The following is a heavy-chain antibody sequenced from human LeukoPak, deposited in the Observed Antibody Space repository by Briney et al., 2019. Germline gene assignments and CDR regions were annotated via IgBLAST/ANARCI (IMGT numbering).Heavy chain of an antibody. CDR3: ARGKIADDSSGYYSDY. CDR2: INHSGST. V-gene: IGHV4-34*01. J-gene: IGHJ4*02. Sequence: SETLSLTXAVYGGSFSGYYWSWIRQPPGKGPEWIGEINHSGSTNYNPSLKSRVTISVDTSKNQFSLKLSSVTAADTAVYYCARGKIADDSSGYYSDYWGQGTLVTVSS. CDR1: GGSFSGYY. D-gene: IGHD3-22*01.